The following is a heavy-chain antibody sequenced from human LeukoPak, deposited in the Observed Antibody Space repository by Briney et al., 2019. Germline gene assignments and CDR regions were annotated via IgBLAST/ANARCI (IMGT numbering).Heavy chain of an antibody. CDR2: IIPIFGIA. V-gene: IGHV1-69*04. CDR3: ARETIVEAFYFDY. J-gene: IGHJ4*02. Sequence: SVKVSCKASGGTFSSYAISWVRQAPGQGLEWMGRIIPIFGIANYAQKFQGRVTITADKSTSTAYMELSSLRSEDTAVYYCARETIVEAFYFDYWGQGTLVTVSS. D-gene: IGHD1-26*01. CDR1: GGTFSSYA.